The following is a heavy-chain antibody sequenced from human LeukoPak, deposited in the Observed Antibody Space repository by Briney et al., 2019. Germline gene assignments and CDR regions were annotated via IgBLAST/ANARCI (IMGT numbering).Heavy chain of an antibody. J-gene: IGHJ6*03. V-gene: IGHV4-39*07. D-gene: IGHD3-3*01. Sequence: SETLSLTCTVSGGSISSSSYYWGWIRQPPGKGLEWIGSIYYSGSTYYNPSLKSRVTISVDTSKNQFSLKLSSVTAADTAVYYCAGRYYDFWSESYYMDVWGKGTTVTVSS. CDR1: GGSISSSSYY. CDR3: AGRYYDFWSESYYMDV. CDR2: IYYSGST.